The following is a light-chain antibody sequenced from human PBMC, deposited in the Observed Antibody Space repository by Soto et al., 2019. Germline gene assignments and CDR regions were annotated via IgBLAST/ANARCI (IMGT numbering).Light chain of an antibody. V-gene: IGKV1-12*01. CDR3: QQANSFPLT. CDR1: QGFIGG. J-gene: IGKJ5*01. CDR2: GAS. Sequence: FQMTQSPFFGPPSEGDGAPITGGGIQGFIGGLAWYQQRPGKAPELLIYGASSLQSGVPSRFSGSGSGTDFTLTISSLQPEDFATYYCQQANSFPLTFGQGTRLEIK.